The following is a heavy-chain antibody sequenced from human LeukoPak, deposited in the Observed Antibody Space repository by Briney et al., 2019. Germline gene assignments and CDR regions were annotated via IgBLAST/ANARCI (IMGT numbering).Heavy chain of an antibody. Sequence: SETLSLTCTVSGGSISSGSYYWSWIRQHPGKGLEWIGYIYYTGRAYYNPSLESRVIISVDTSKNQLSLKLSSVTAADTAVYYCARGVDYGGNSTPGYWGQGTLVTVSS. CDR2: IYYTGRA. CDR3: ARGVDYGGNSTPGY. V-gene: IGHV4-31*03. J-gene: IGHJ4*02. D-gene: IGHD4-23*01. CDR1: GGSISSGSYY.